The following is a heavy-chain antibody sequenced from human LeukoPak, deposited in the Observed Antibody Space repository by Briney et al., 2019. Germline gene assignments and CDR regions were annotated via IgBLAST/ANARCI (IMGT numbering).Heavy chain of an antibody. D-gene: IGHD1-7*01. J-gene: IGHJ4*02. V-gene: IGHV1-18*01. CDR2: INVYNGNT. CDR3: ASAGPELRPDY. CDR1: GYIFTSYN. Sequence: ASVKVSCKVSGYIFTSYNISWVRQPPWQGLDWMGWINVYNGNTNYAHKLQDRLTMTTDTSTTTAYMELRTLRSDHTAVYYCASAGPELRPDYWGQGTPVTVSS.